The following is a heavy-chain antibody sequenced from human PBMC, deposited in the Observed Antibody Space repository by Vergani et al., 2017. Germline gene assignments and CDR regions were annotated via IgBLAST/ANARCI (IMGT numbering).Heavy chain of an antibody. V-gene: IGHV1-69*01. CDR3: AGRYCSSTSCLISGWFDP. Sequence: QVQLVQSGAEVKKPGSSVKVSCKASGGTFSSYAISWVRQAPGQGLEWMGGIIPIFGTANYAQKFQGRVTITADESTSTAYMELSSLRSEDTAVYYCAGRYCSSTSCLISGWFDPWGQGTLVTVSS. D-gene: IGHD2-2*01. CDR2: IIPIFGTA. J-gene: IGHJ5*02. CDR1: GGTFSSYA.